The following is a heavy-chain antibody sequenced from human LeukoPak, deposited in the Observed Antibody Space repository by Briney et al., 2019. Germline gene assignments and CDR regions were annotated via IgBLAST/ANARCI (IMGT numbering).Heavy chain of an antibody. CDR3: ARVIVVVPAAIRGRFDP. J-gene: IGHJ5*02. V-gene: IGHV5-51*01. Sequence: GESLKISCKGSGYSFTSYWIGWVRQMPGKGLEWMGIIYPGDPDTRYSPSFQGQVTISADKSISTAYLQWSSLKASDTAMYYCARVIVVVPAAIRGRFDPWGQGTLVTVSS. CDR1: GYSFTSYW. D-gene: IGHD2-2*01. CDR2: IYPGDPDT.